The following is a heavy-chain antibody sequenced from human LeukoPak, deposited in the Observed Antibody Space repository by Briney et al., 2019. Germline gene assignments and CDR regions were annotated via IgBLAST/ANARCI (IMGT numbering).Heavy chain of an antibody. CDR1: GGSISSSSYY. Sequence: ETLSLTCTVSGGSISSSSYYLGWIRQPAWKGLEWIGITSGTGNYNPSLKSRVSMSVDTSRNLVSLTLTSVTAADTTIYYCASLYYYNDGGLYFGPEAFDIWGQGTRVTVSS. D-gene: IGHD3-10*01. CDR3: ASLYYYNDGGLYFGPEAFDI. V-gene: IGHV4-61*05. J-gene: IGHJ3*02. CDR2: TSGTG.